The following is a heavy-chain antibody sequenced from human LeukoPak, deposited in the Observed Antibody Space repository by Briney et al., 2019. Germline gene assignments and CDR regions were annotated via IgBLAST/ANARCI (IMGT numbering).Heavy chain of an antibody. CDR3: AREGEPTLFSSSANNWFDP. Sequence: ASVKVSCKASGYTFTSYYMHWVRQAPGQGLEWMGIINPSGGSTSYAQKFQGRVTMTRDTSTSTVYMELSSLRSEDTAVYYCAREGEPTLFSSSANNWFDPWGQGTLVTVSS. V-gene: IGHV1-46*01. CDR1: GYTFTSYY. D-gene: IGHD1-14*01. CDR2: INPSGGST. J-gene: IGHJ5*02.